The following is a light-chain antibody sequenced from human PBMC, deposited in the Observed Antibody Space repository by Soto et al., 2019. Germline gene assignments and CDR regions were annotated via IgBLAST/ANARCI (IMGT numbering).Light chain of an antibody. CDR3: QQYSSYPPT. Sequence: DIQMTQSPSSLSASVGDRVTITCRASQGIGNYLAWFQKKPGKAPKSLIYGASTLHSGVPSKFSGSGSGTDFTLTISSLQPEDFATYYCQQYSSYPPTFGGGTKVEIK. J-gene: IGKJ4*01. CDR2: GAS. V-gene: IGKV1-16*02. CDR1: QGIGNY.